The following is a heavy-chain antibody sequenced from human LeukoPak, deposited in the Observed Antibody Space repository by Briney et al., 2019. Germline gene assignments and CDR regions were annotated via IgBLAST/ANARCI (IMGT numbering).Heavy chain of an antibody. J-gene: IGHJ6*02. D-gene: IGHD3-10*01. V-gene: IGHV4-39*01. CDR3: ARLNETGEVCMDV. CDR1: GDSISSSSYY. CDR2: IYYSGST. Sequence: PSETLSLTCTVSGDSISSSSYYWGWIRQPPGKGLEWIGSIYYSGSTYYNPSLKSRVTISVDTSKNQFSLKLSSVTAADTAVYYCARLNETGEVCMDVWGQGTTVTVSS.